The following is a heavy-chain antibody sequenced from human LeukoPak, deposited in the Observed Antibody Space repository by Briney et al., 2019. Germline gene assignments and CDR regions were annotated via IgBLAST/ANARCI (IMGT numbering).Heavy chain of an antibody. Sequence: GSLRLSCAASGFTFSSYAMHWVPQAPGKGLEWVAVISYDGSNKYYADSVKGRFTISRDNSKNTLYLQMNSLRAEDTAVYYCARDPTPKYYDFQDAFDIWGQGTMVTVSS. J-gene: IGHJ3*02. CDR1: GFTFSSYA. V-gene: IGHV3-30-3*01. CDR3: ARDPTPKYYDFQDAFDI. CDR2: ISYDGSNK. D-gene: IGHD3-3*01.